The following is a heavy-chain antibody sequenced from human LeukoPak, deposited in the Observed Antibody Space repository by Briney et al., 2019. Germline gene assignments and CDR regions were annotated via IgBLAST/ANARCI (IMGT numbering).Heavy chain of an antibody. CDR3: ARDAISRAFDI. V-gene: IGHV3-30*03. D-gene: IGHD3-3*02. CDR1: GFNFSSYG. Sequence: GGSLRLSCAASGFNFSSYGMYWVRQAPGKGLEWVAVISYDGSNKYYADSVKGRFTISRDNSKNTLYLQMNSLRAEDTAVYYCARDAISRAFDIWGKGKMVTVSS. J-gene: IGHJ3*02. CDR2: ISYDGSNK.